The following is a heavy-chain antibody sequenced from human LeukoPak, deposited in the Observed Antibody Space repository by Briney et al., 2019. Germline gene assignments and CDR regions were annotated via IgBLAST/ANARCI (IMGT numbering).Heavy chain of an antibody. CDR3: ARHRARDGYNALAY. CDR2: MYNSVS. J-gene: IGHJ4*02. CDR1: GGSISNYY. D-gene: IGHD5-24*01. Sequence: PSETLSLTCTVSGGSISNYYWSWIRQPPGKALEWIAYMYNSVSNYTPSLKSRVTISVDTSKNQFYMKLSSVTAADTAVYYCARHRARDGYNALAYWGKGTLVTVSS. V-gene: IGHV4-59*08.